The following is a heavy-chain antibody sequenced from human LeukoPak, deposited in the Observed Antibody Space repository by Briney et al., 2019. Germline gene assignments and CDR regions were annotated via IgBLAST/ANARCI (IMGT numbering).Heavy chain of an antibody. J-gene: IGHJ6*03. CDR3: ARSYGGTYYYYMDV. D-gene: IGHD4-23*01. V-gene: IGHV1-8*02. CDR2: MNPNSGNT. Sequence: EASVKVSCKASGYTFTGYYMHWVRQATGQGLEWMGWMNPNSGNTGYAQKFQGRVTMTRNTSISTAYMELSSLRSEDTAVYYCARSYGGTYYYYMDVWGKGTTATVSS. CDR1: GYTFTGYY.